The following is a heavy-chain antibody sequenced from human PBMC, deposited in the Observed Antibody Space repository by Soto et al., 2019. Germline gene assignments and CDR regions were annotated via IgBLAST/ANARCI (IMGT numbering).Heavy chain of an antibody. V-gene: IGHV3-23*01. Sequence: GGSLRLSCAASGFTFSSYAMSWVRQAPGKGLEWVSAISGSGGSTYYADSVKGRFTISRDNSKNTLYLQMNSPRAEDTAVYYCAKVISITGTTPFDYWGQGTLVTVSS. CDR3: AKVISITGTTPFDY. D-gene: IGHD1-7*01. CDR2: ISGSGGST. CDR1: GFTFSSYA. J-gene: IGHJ4*02.